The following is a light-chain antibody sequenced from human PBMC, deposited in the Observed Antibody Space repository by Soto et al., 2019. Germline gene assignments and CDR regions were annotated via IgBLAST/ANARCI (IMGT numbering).Light chain of an antibody. J-gene: IGLJ1*01. V-gene: IGLV1-51*01. CDR2: DDN. CDR3: GSWDSSLSAYV. CDR1: SSTIGGNS. Sequence: QSVLTQPPSVSAAPGQKVTISCSGRSSTIGGNSVSWYQQLPGTAPKLLIYDDNKRPSGIPDRFSGSKSGTSATLGITGFQTGDEADYYCGSWDSSLSAYVFGTGTKVTVL.